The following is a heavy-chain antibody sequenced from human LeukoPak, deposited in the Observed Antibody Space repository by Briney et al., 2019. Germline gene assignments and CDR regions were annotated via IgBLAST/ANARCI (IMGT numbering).Heavy chain of an antibody. D-gene: IGHD2-2*01. V-gene: IGHV3-74*01. CDR1: GFTFSSYW. CDR3: ARDDIVVVPAATSIYYYYHMDV. J-gene: IGHJ6*03. CDR2: INSDGSST. Sequence: GGSLRLSCAASGFTFSSYWMHWVRQAPGKGLVWVSRINSDGSSTSYADSVKGRFTISRDNAKNTLYLQMNSLRAEDTAVYYCARDDIVVVPAATSIYYYYHMDVWGNGTTVTVSS.